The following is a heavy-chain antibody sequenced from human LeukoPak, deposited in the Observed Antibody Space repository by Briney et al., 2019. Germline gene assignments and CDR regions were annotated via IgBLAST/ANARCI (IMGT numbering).Heavy chain of an antibody. J-gene: IGHJ5*02. Sequence: PGGSLRLPCAASGFTFSSYVMHWVRQAPGKGLEWVAIISYDGSNEYYADSVKGRFTISRDNSKNTLYLQMNSLRAEDTAVYYCARDNTDWFDPWGQGTLVTVSS. CDR1: GFTFSSYV. CDR3: ARDNTDWFDP. CDR2: ISYDGSNE. V-gene: IGHV3-30*04.